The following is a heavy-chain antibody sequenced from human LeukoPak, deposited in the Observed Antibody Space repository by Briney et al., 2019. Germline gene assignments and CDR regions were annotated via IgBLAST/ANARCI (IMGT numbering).Heavy chain of an antibody. D-gene: IGHD6-13*01. CDR1: GGSVSSGSYY. CDR2: IYTSGST. V-gene: IGHV4-61*02. Sequence: SETLSRTCTGSGGSVSSGSYYWSWIGQPAGKGLERIGRIYTSGSTNYNPSRKIRITISVDTSKNQFSLRLSSVAAADTAVYYCARMCSSSEFEYWGQGTLVTVSS. CDR3: ARMCSSSEFEY. J-gene: IGHJ4*02.